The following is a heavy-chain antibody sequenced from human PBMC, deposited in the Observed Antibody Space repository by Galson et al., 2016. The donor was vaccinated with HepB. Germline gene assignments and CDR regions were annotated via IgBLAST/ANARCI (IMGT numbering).Heavy chain of an antibody. V-gene: IGHV5-51*01. Sequence: ESLKISCKASGYNFPTYWIGWVRQMPGKGLEWMGIVYPEDSDTRYSPSFQGQVSISADKSFTTAYLHWNGLKASDTAIYYCARRGYSTPSGYYALDAWGQGTTVIVSS. D-gene: IGHD2-2*01. J-gene: IGHJ6*02. CDR1: GYNFPTYW. CDR3: ARRGYSTPSGYYALDA. CDR2: VYPEDSDT.